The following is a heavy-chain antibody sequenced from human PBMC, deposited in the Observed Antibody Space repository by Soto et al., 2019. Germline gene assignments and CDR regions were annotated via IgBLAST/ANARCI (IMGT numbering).Heavy chain of an antibody. CDR2: MNAKSGDT. CDR3: ARGNPFNYAGFDV. CDR1: GYTFSDFD. V-gene: IGHV1-8*01. Sequence: QAHLEQSGAELKRPGASVKVSCKASGYTFSDFDINWLRQASGQGPEWMGWMNAKSGDTFFAQRFQGKFNMTWDTSLSTAYMEVGSPTSDDTAIYYCARGNPFNYAGFDVWGQGTTVAVSS. D-gene: IGHD3-16*01. J-gene: IGHJ6*02.